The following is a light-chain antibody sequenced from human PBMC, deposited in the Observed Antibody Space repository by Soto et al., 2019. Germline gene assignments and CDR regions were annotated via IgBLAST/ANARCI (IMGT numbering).Light chain of an antibody. J-gene: IGLJ1*01. V-gene: IGLV1-44*01. CDR3: CSYAGSSLIRV. CDR2: SNN. Sequence: QAVVTQPPSASGTPGQRVTISCSGSSSNIGSNIVNWYQQLPGTAPKLLIYSNNQRPSGVPDRFSGSKSGNTASLTISGLQAEDEADYYCCSYAGSSLIRVFGTGTKVTVL. CDR1: SSNIGSNI.